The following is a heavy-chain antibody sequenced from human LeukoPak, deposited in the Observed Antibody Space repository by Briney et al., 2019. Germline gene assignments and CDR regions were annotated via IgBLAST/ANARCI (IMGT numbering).Heavy chain of an antibody. CDR2: IYSGGST. D-gene: IGHD1-14*01. V-gene: IGHV3-53*01. Sequence: GGSLRLSCAASGLTVNSKYMSWVRQAPGKGLEWVSIIYSGGSTNYADSVKGRFTISRDNSKNTVYLQMNSLRAEDTAVYYCTGDVYQHWGQGTLVTASS. CDR1: GLTVNSKY. CDR3: TGDVYQH. J-gene: IGHJ1*01.